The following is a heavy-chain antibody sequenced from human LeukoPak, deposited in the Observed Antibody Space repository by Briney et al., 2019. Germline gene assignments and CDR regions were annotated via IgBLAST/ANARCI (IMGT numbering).Heavy chain of an antibody. CDR3: ARHPVRAAGPQDY. J-gene: IGHJ4*02. CDR2: IYYSGST. CDR1: GASISSSSYY. Sequence: PSETLSLTCTVSGASISSSSYYWGWIRQPPGKGLEWIRSIYYSGSTYYNPSLKSRVTIPVYTAKNQFSLKLSSVTAADTAVYYCARHPVRAAGPQDYWGQGTLVTVSS. V-gene: IGHV4-39*01. D-gene: IGHD6-13*01.